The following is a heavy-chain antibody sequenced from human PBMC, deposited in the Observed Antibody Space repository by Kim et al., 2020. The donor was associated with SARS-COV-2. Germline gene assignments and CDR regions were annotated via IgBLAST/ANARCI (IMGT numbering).Heavy chain of an antibody. CDR1: GFTFEDFS. J-gene: IGHJ6*03. V-gene: IGHV3-43*01. Sequence: GGSLRLSCAASGFTFEDFSMHWVRQAPGKGLEWVSLVTWNGVTTYYADSVKGRFTVSRDNSKDSLYLQMNSLRPEDTALYYCAKQMWEYMDVWGKGTAAT. CDR2: VTWNGVTT. D-gene: IGHD1-26*01. CDR3: AKQMWEYMDV.